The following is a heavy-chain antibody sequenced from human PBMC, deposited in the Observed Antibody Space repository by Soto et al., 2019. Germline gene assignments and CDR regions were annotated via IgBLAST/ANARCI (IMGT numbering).Heavy chain of an antibody. V-gene: IGHV3-7*01. Sequence: EEQLVESGGGLVRPGGSLRLTCAVSGFSFRSDWMNWVRQAPGKGLEWVAHTNQDGSQKYYVDSVKGRFTIFRDNAKNSLYRKRNGRRAEDTVVYYCWGGVGDAFWGQGTLVTVSS. CDR1: GFSFRSDW. J-gene: IGHJ4*02. CDR2: TNQDGSQK. D-gene: IGHD1-26*01. CDR3: WGGVGDAF.